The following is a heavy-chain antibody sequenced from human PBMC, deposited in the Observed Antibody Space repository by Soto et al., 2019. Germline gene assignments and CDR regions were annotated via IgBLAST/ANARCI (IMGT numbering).Heavy chain of an antibody. CDR2: VYYRGRS. CDR1: GGSVTNSSYY. D-gene: IGHD4-17*01. J-gene: IGHJ4*02. Sequence: PSETLSLACTVSGGSVTNSSYYWGWIRQSPGEGLDWIGSVYYRGRSYSKSSVKSRVTISVETSKNRFSLSLNSVTASDTAVYFCVSQRTTVPTQAYFDYWGPGALVTVSA. V-gene: IGHV4-39*01. CDR3: VSQRTTVPTQAYFDY.